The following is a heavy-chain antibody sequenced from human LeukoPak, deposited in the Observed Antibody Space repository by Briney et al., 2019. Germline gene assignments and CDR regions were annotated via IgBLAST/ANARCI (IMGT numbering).Heavy chain of an antibody. CDR2: ISSSGKII. V-gene: IGHV3-48*03. CDR1: GFTFSIYA. D-gene: IGHD3-22*01. J-gene: IGHJ4*02. Sequence: GGSLRLSCAASGFTFSIYAMSWVRQAPGKGLEWVSYISSSGKIIYYADSVKGRFTISRDNAKNSLYLQMNSLRAEDTAVYYCATRFGSGYYDYWGQGTLVTVSS. CDR3: ATRFGSGYYDY.